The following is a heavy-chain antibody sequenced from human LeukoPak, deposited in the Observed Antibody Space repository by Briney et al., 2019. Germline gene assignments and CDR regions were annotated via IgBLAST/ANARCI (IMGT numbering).Heavy chain of an antibody. D-gene: IGHD6-19*01. CDR3: ARRRAVAGTYYFDN. CDR1: GYNFTNFW. J-gene: IGHJ4*02. Sequence: GESLKISCKGSGYNFTNFWIGWVRQMPGRGLEWMGIIYPGDSNNRYSPSFQGQVTISVDKSVSTAYLQWGSLKASDTAMYYCARRRAVAGTYYFDNWGQGTLVTVSS. V-gene: IGHV5-51*01. CDR2: IYPGDSNN.